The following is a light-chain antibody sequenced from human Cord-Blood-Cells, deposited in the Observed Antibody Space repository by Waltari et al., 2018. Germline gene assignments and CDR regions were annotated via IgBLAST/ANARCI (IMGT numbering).Light chain of an antibody. CDR1: SSDVGGYNY. V-gene: IGLV2-14*01. CDR2: DVS. Sequence: QSALTQPASVSGSPGQSITISCTGTSSDVGGYNYVSWYQQHPGKAPKLMIYDVSNRPPGVSNRFSGSKSGNTASLTISGLQAEDEADYYCSSYTSSSRFGGGTKLTVL. CDR3: SSYTSSSR. J-gene: IGLJ2*01.